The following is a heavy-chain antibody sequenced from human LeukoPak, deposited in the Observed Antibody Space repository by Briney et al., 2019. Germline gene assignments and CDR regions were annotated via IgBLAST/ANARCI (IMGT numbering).Heavy chain of an antibody. CDR3: ARGASRNYYDSRWRGHWLDP. CDR2: IWYDGSNK. CDR1: GFTFSSYG. Sequence: PGGSLRLSCAASGFTFSSYGMHWVRQAPGKGLEWVAVIWYDGSNKYYADSVKGRFTISRDNSKNTLYLQMNSLRAEDTAVYYCARGASRNYYDSRWRGHWLDPWGQGTLVTVSS. V-gene: IGHV3-33*01. D-gene: IGHD3-22*01. J-gene: IGHJ5*02.